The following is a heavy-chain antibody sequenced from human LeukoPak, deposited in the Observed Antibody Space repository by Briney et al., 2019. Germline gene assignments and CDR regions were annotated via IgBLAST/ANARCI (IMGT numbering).Heavy chain of an antibody. D-gene: IGHD7-27*01. V-gene: IGHV3-30*18. Sequence: GGSLRLSCAASGFTFSSYAMSWVRQAPGKGLEWVAVISYDGSNKYYADSVKGRFTISRDNSKNTLYLQMNSLRAEDTAVYYCAKGQGTGEHDYWGQGTLVTVSS. CDR1: GFTFSSYA. CDR2: ISYDGSNK. CDR3: AKGQGTGEHDY. J-gene: IGHJ4*02.